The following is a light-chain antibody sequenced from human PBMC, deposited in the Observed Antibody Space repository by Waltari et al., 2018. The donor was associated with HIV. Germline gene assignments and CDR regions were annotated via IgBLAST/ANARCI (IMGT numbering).Light chain of an antibody. V-gene: IGLV2-18*02. CDR2: EVK. CDR3: SSYKNNNTLV. Sequence: QSALTQPPSVSASPGQSVTISCTGTSSDIGAYNRVSWYLQPPGTAPKVIIYEVKNRPAGVPDRFSGSKSGSTASLTISGLQAEDEADYFGSSYKNNNTLVFGTGTKVTVL. CDR1: SSDIGAYNR. J-gene: IGLJ1*01.